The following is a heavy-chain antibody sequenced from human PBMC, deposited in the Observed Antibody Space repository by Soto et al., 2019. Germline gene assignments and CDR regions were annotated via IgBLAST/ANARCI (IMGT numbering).Heavy chain of an antibody. Sequence: EVQLVESGGGLVQPGGSLRVSCAASGFTFSSFWMYWVRQAPGKGLAWVSRINSDGSSTNYADSVRDRVTISRDNAKNTLYLQMNSLRAEDTAVYYCARIDFWSGMDVWGQGTTVTVSS. D-gene: IGHD3-3*01. CDR1: GFTFSSFW. J-gene: IGHJ6*02. V-gene: IGHV3-74*01. CDR3: ARIDFWSGMDV. CDR2: INSDGSST.